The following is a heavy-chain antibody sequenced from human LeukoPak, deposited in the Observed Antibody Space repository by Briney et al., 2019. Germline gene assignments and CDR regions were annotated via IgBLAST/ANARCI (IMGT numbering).Heavy chain of an antibody. CDR2: INPSGGNT. D-gene: IGHD3-22*01. CDR1: GYTFTSYY. J-gene: IGHJ5*02. CDR3: ARGDYYYDSSGYYRNWFDP. V-gene: IGHV1-46*01. Sequence: GASVKVSCKASGYTFTSYYMHWVRQAPGQGLEWMGIINPSGGNTSYAQKFQGRVTMTRDMSTSTVYMELSSVTAADTAVYYCARGDYYYDSSGYYRNWFDPWGQGTLVTVSS.